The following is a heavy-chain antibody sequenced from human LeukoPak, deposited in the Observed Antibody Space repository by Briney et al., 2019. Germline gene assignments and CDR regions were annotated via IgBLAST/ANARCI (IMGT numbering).Heavy chain of an antibody. CDR3: ARKTDHRAGGDY. CDR1: GFTFSSYH. J-gene: IGHJ4*02. D-gene: IGHD3-16*01. V-gene: IGHV3-48*03. Sequence: PGGSLRLSCAASGFTFSSYHMNWVRQAPGKGMEWVSYISSSGRTIYYADSVKGRFTISRDNSKNTLYLQMNSLRAEDTAIYYCARKTDHRAGGDYWGQGTLVTVSS. CDR2: ISSSGRTI.